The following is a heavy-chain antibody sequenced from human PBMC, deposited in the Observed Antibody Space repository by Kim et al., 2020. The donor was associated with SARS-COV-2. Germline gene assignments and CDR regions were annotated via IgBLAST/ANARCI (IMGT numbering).Heavy chain of an antibody. V-gene: IGHV3-11*05. CDR3: ARVARRGVKNPNWFDP. D-gene: IGHD3-10*01. J-gene: IGHJ5*02. CDR1: GFTFSDYY. Sequence: GGSLRLSCAASGFTFSDYYMSWIRQAPGKGLEWVSYISGSRSYTNYADSVWGRFTISRDNAKNSLYLQMNSLRAEDTALYYCARVARRGVKNPNWFDPWGKGTLVTVPS. CDR2: ISGSRSYT.